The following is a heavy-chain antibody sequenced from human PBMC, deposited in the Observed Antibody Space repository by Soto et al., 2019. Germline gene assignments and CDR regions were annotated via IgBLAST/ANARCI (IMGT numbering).Heavy chain of an antibody. Sequence: SETLSLTCAVYGGSFSGYYWSWIRQPPGKGLEWIGEINHSGSTNYNPSLKSRVTISVDTSKNQFSLKLSSVTAADTAVYYCARVNWNLGYYGMDVWGQGTTVTVSS. D-gene: IGHD1-7*01. J-gene: IGHJ6*02. V-gene: IGHV4-34*01. CDR1: GGSFSGYY. CDR3: ARVNWNLGYYGMDV. CDR2: INHSGST.